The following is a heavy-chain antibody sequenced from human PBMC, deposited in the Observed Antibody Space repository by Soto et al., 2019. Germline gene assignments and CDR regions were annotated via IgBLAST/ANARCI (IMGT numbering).Heavy chain of an antibody. CDR2: IYHSGST. J-gene: IGHJ6*02. V-gene: IGHV4-38-2*02. Sequence: SETLSLTCAVSGYSISSGYYWGWIRQPPGKGLEWIGSIYHSGSTYYNPSLKSRVTISVDTSKNQFSLKLSSVTAADTAVYYCARDQGKRQLAPTIPDYYYGMDVWGQGTTVTVSS. D-gene: IGHD6-6*01. CDR3: ARDQGKRQLAPTIPDYYYGMDV. CDR1: GYSISSGYY.